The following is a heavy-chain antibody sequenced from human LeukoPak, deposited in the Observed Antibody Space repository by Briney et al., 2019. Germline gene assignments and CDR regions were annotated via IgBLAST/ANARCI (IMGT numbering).Heavy chain of an antibody. J-gene: IGHJ4*02. Sequence: PSETLSLTCTVSGGSISSGVYYWSWIRQHPGKGLEWIGYIHYSGSTYYNPSLKSRVTLSVDTSKNQFSLKLSSVTAADTAVYYCAREDFGSGNSQFDYWGQETLVTVSS. V-gene: IGHV4-31*03. CDR3: AREDFGSGNSQFDY. CDR1: GGSISSGVYY. D-gene: IGHD3-10*01. CDR2: IHYSGST.